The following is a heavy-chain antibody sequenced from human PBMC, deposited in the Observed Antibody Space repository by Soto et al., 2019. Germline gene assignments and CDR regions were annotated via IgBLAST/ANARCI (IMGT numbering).Heavy chain of an antibody. CDR3: ARGPGILNP. D-gene: IGHD3-9*01. J-gene: IGHJ5*02. V-gene: IGHV1-18*01. Sequence: ASVKVSCKASGYTFTKYGISWVRQAPGQGLEWMGWISGYNGNTNYAQKYQGRITMTIDTSKNQFSLQLNSVTPDDSAVYYCARGPGILNPWGQGILVTVSS. CDR2: ISGYNGNT. CDR1: GYTFTKYG.